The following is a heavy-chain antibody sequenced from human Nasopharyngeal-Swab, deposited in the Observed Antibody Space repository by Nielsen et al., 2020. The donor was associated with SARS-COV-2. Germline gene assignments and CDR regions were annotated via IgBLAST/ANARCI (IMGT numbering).Heavy chain of an antibody. V-gene: IGHV3-64*04. CDR2: ISANGSTT. Sequence: GGSLRLSCSASGFIFSDYVMHWVRQTPGKGLEHVSAISANGSTTFYSDLVKGRFTISRDNSKNSLYLQMNSLRTEDTALYYCAKDGGRYYMVRGVGWFDPWGQGTLVTVSS. CDR1: GFIFSDYV. J-gene: IGHJ5*02. CDR3: AKDGGRYYMVRGVGWFDP. D-gene: IGHD3-10*01.